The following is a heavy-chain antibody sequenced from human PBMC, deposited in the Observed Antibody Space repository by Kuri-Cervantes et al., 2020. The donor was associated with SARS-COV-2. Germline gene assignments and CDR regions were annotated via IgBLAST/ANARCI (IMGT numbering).Heavy chain of an antibody. D-gene: IGHD3-3*01. Sequence: GGSLRLSCAASGFTFRSYSMNWVRQAPGKGLEWVSSISSSSSYIYYADSVKGRFTISRDNAKNSLYLQMNSLRAEDTAVYYCAREGSDYDFWNGYYFEFDYWGQGTLVTVSS. V-gene: IGHV3-21*01. CDR1: GFTFRSYS. CDR2: ISSSSSYI. CDR3: AREGSDYDFWNGYYFEFDY. J-gene: IGHJ4*02.